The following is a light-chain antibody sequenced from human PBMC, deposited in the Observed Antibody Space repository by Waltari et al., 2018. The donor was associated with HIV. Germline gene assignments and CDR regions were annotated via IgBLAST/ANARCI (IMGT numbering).Light chain of an antibody. CDR3: QVWDSSSDHYV. CDR2: DDG. Sequence: SYVLTQPPSVSVAPGKTARLTCGGHNIGSKSVTWYQQKPGQAPVLVIYDDGDRPSGIPERFSGSNSGNTATLTISRVEAGDEADYYCQVWDSSSDHYVFGTGTKVTVL. V-gene: IGLV3-21*04. J-gene: IGLJ1*01. CDR1: NIGSKS.